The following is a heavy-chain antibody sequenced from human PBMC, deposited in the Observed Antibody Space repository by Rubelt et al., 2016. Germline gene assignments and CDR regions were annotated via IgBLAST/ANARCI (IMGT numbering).Heavy chain of an antibody. J-gene: IGHJ5*02. CDR3: ARGYYYGSGSYPEAQFEP. D-gene: IGHD3-10*01. Sequence: GKGLEWIGYIYYSGSTNYNPSLKSRVTISVDTSKNQFSLKLSSVTAADTAVYYCARGYYYGSGSYPEAQFEPWGQGTLVTVSS. CDR2: IYYSGST. V-gene: IGHV4-59*13.